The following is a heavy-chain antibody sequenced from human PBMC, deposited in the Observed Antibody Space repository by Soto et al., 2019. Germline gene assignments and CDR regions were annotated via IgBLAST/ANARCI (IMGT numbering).Heavy chain of an antibody. D-gene: IGHD3-10*01. V-gene: IGHV3-33*01. CDR3: ARDLKAGSPDY. J-gene: IGHJ4*02. Sequence: GGSLRLSCVASGFTFSSYGMYWVRQAPGKGLEWVAVIWYDGSNKYYADSVKGRFTISRDNSKNTLYLQMNSLRAEDTAVYYCARDLKAGSPDYWGQGTLVTVSS. CDR2: IWYDGSNK. CDR1: GFTFSSYG.